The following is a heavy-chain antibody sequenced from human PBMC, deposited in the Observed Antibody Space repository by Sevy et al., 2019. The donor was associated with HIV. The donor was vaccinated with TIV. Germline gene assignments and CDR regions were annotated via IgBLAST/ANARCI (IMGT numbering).Heavy chain of an antibody. J-gene: IGHJ6*02. V-gene: IGHV4-59*01. CDR1: GDSISGYY. CDR2: IYYNGRT. Sequence: SETLSLTCTVSGDSISGYYWSWIRQSPGKGLQWIGYIYYNGRTNYDPSLKSRVIISTDTSKNQFSLNLSSVTAADTAIYSCARAAANYYYAMDVWGQGTTVTVSS. CDR3: ARAAANYYYAMDV.